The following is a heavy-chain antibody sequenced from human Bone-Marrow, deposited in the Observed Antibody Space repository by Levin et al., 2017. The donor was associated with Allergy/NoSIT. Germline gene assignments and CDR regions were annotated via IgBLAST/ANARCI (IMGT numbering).Heavy chain of an antibody. CDR3: ARDLPGSYYTFDI. J-gene: IGHJ3*02. Sequence: SETLSLTCTVSGASISSHFWSWVRQPPGKGLEWIGYISKTGRTNSNPSLKSRVTISVDTSKNQFSLTLSSVTAADTALYYCARDLPGSYYTFDIRGQGTMVTVSS. V-gene: IGHV4-59*11. CDR2: ISKTGRT. CDR1: GASISSHF. D-gene: IGHD1-26*01.